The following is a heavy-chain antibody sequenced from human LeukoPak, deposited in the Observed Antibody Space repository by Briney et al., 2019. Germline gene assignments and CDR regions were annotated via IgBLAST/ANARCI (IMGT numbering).Heavy chain of an antibody. CDR3: ARVGYSGYDPDY. Sequence: ASVKVSRKASGYTFTSYDINWVRQATGQGLEWMGWMNPNSGNTGYAQKFQGRVTMTRNTSISTAYMELSSLRSEDTAVYYCARVGYSGYDPDYWGQGTLVTVSS. V-gene: IGHV1-8*01. CDR1: GYTFTSYD. D-gene: IGHD5-12*01. CDR2: MNPNSGNT. J-gene: IGHJ4*02.